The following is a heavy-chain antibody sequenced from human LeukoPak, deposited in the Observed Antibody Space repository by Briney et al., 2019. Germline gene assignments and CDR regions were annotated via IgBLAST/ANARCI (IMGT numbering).Heavy chain of an antibody. V-gene: IGHV4-4*09. J-gene: IGHJ6*03. CDR1: GGSISSYY. Sequence: SETLSLTCTVSGGSISSYYWSWIRQPPGKGLDCIKYIYTSGSTTYNPPLKSRLLISVDTSKTQFSLKLSSVTASDTAVYYCARHISLHYYYYMDVWGKGTTVTVSS. D-gene: IGHD2-21*01. CDR3: ARHISLHYYYYMDV. CDR2: IYTSGST.